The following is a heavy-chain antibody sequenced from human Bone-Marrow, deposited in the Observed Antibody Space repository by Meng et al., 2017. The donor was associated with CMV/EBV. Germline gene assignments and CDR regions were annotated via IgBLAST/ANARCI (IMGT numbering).Heavy chain of an antibody. J-gene: IGHJ3*02. CDR3: AKDPPDFWSDDAFDI. V-gene: IGHV3-30-3*01. CDR2: ISYDGSNK. Sequence: GESLKISCAASGFTFSSYAMHWVRQAPGKGLEWVAVISYDGSNKYYADSVKGRFTISRDNSKNTLYLQMNSLRAEDTAVYYCAKDPPDFWSDDAFDIWGQGTMVTVSS. D-gene: IGHD3-3*01. CDR1: GFTFSSYA.